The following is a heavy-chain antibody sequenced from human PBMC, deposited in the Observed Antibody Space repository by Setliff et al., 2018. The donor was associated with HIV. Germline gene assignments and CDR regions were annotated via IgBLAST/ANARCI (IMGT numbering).Heavy chain of an antibody. CDR2: IYTSGST. D-gene: IGHD3-16*01. CDR1: GGSFSDYY. V-gene: IGHV4-4*08. J-gene: IGHJ4*02. CDR3: ARDRAYASFDY. Sequence: PSETLSLTCTVYGGSFSDYYWSWIRQPPGKGLEWIGHIYTSGSTNYNSSLKSRLTISVDTSKNQVSLKLTSVTAADTAVYYCARDRAYASFDYWGQGALVTVSS.